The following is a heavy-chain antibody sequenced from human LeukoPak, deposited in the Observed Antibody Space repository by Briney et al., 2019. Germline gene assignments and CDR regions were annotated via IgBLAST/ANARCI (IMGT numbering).Heavy chain of an antibody. CDR3: ARIGDHFHWYLDL. CDR2: LYSGADT. J-gene: IGHJ2*01. CDR1: GFTVATNY. D-gene: IGHD3-3*02. Sequence: GGSLRLSCTASGFTVATNYMNWVRQPPGKGLEWVSILYSGADTYYADSVKGRFVVSRDSSKNMLFLHMSALRPEDTAVYYCARIGDHFHWYLDLWGRGTLVTVSS. V-gene: IGHV3-53*01.